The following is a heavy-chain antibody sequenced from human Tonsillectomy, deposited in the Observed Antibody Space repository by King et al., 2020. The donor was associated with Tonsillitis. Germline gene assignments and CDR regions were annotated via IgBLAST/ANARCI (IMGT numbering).Heavy chain of an antibody. D-gene: IGHD3-3*01. CDR3: TTDEWS. CDR2: IKAISDGGRT. CDR1: GFTFSSGW. V-gene: IGHV3-15*01. Sequence: VQLVESGGGLVKPGGSLRLSCAGSGFTFSSGWMSWVRQDPGKGLEWVGRIKAISDGGRTDYPAPVKGRFTISRDDSKNMLYLQMNSLKIEDTGIYYCTTDEWSWGQGTLVTVSA. J-gene: IGHJ5*02.